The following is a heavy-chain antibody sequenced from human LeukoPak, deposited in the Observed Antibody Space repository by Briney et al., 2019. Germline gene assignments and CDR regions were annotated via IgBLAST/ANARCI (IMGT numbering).Heavy chain of an antibody. J-gene: IGHJ2*01. Sequence: PSETLSLTCAVDGGTFTDFYWAWICQPPGKGLEWIGEINHSGSTNYSPSLKSLVTISLDTSKNQFFLRLTSVTAADTAVYYCPREDWYFDLWRRGTLVTVSS. V-gene: IGHV4-34*01. CDR3: PREDWYFDL. CDR2: INHSGST. CDR1: GGTFTDFY.